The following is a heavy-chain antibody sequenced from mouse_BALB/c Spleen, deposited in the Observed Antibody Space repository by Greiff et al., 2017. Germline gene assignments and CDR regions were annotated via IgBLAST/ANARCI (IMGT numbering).Heavy chain of an antibody. J-gene: IGHJ4*01. CDR2: ISSGGSYT. D-gene: IGHD2-14*01. Sequence: EVKLEESGGDLVKPGGSLKLSCAASGFTFSSYGMSWVRQTPDKRLEWVATISSGGSYTYYPDSVKGRFTISRDNAKNTLYLQMSSLKSEDTAMYYCARHRYDAMDYWGQGTAVTVSS. V-gene: IGHV5-6*02. CDR3: ARHRYDAMDY. CDR1: GFTFSSYG.